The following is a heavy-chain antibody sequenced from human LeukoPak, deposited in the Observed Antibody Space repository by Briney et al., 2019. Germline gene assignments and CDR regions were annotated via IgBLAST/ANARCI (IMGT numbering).Heavy chain of an antibody. CDR2: IYPNDFDR. J-gene: IGHJ4*02. CDR1: GYRFTSYW. D-gene: IGHD5-12*01. CDR3: VRLGGYSGYDLDY. V-gene: IGHV5-51*01. Sequence: GESLKISCKGFGYRFTSYWMGWVRQMPGKGLELMGIIYPNDFDRRYSPSFQGQVTISVDKSISTAYLQWSSLKASDSAMYFCVRLGGYSGYDLDYWGQGTRITVSS.